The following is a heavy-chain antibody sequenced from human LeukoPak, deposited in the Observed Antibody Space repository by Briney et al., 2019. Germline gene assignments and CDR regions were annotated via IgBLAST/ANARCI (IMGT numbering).Heavy chain of an antibody. J-gene: IGHJ6*03. CDR3: ARDRLVVVPAAIRGYYMDV. CDR2: INPNSGGT. CDR1: GYTFTGYY. D-gene: IGHD2-2*02. Sequence: ASVKVSCKASGYTFTGYYMHWVRQAPGQGLEWMGWINPNSGGTNYAQKFQGRVTMTRDTSISTAYMELSRLRSDDTAVYYCARDRLVVVPAAIRGYYMDVWGKGTTVTVPS. V-gene: IGHV1-2*02.